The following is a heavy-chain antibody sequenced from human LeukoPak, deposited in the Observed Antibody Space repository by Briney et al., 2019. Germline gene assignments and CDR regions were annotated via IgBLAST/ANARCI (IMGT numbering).Heavy chain of an antibody. D-gene: IGHD6-19*01. V-gene: IGHV3-30*04. CDR3: ASDRVSWLVRVHYYYFDY. CDR2: ISYDGSNT. J-gene: IGHJ4*02. Sequence: GGTLRLSCAASGFTFSSYAKHWGCQAPGTGQERVAVISYDGSNTYYAGSVKGRFTISRDNSKNTLYLQMTSLRAEDTAVYYWASDRVSWLVRVHYYYFDYWGQGTLVTVSS. CDR1: GFTFSSYA.